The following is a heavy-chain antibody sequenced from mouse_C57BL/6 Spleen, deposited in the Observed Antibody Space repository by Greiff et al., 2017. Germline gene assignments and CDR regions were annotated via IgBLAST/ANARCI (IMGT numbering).Heavy chain of an antibody. CDR1: GYTFTSYW. CDR2: IDPSDSYT. Sequence: QVQLQQPGAELVKPGASVKLSCKASGYTFTSYWMQWVKQRPGQGLEWIGEIDPSDSYTNYNQKFKGKATLTVDTSSSTAYMQLSSLTSEDSAVYYCASKPDGYRLYFDVWGTGTTVTVSS. V-gene: IGHV1-50*01. J-gene: IGHJ1*03. CDR3: ASKPDGYRLYFDV. D-gene: IGHD2-3*01.